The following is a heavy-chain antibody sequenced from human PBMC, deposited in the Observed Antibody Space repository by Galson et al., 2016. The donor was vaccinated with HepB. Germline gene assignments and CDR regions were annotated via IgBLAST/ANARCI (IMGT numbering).Heavy chain of an antibody. V-gene: IGHV4-39*01. Sequence: SETLSLTCDVPGRSPSDGTYYWGWIRQPPGKGLEWIGSIYNSGSGSTYYNPSLKSRVTMSIDTSTKQFSLKVDSVTAADTAVYFCSRGLDAYKAGNYWGQGTLVTVAA. CDR2: IYNSGSGST. CDR3: SRGLDAYKAGNY. CDR1: GRSPSDGTYY. J-gene: IGHJ4*02. D-gene: IGHD5-24*01.